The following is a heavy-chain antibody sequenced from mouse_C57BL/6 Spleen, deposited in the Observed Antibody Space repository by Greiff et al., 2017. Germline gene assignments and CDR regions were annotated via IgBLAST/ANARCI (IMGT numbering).Heavy chain of an antibody. V-gene: IGHV1-59*01. CDR1: GYTFTSYW. J-gene: IGHJ4*01. CDR2: IDPSDSYT. D-gene: IGHD2-1*01. Sequence: QVQLKQPGAELVRPGTSVKLSCKASGYTFTSYWMHWVKQRPGQGLEWIGVIDPSDSYTNYNQKFKGKATLTVDTSSSTAYMQLSSLTSEDSAVYYCARRENYGNLNYYAMDYGGQGTSVTVSS. CDR3: ARRENYGNLNYYAMDY.